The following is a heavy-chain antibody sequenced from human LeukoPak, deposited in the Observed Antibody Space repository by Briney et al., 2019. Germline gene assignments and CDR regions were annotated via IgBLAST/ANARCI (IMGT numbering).Heavy chain of an antibody. V-gene: IGHV1-46*01. D-gene: IGHD6-13*01. Sequence: ASVKVSCKASGYTFTSYYMHWVRQAPGQGLEWMGIINPSGGSTSYAQKFQGRVTMTTDTSTSTAYMELRSLRSDDTAVYYCARRIAAAGTGASDIWGQGTMVTVSS. CDR1: GYTFTSYY. J-gene: IGHJ3*02. CDR2: INPSGGST. CDR3: ARRIAAAGTGASDI.